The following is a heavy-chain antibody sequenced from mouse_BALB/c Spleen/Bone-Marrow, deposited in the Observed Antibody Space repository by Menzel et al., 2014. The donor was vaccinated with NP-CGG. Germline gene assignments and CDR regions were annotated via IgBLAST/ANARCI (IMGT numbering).Heavy chain of an antibody. V-gene: IGHV7-3*02. CDR3: ARDENVGIYWYFDV. Sequence: EVKLVESGGGSVQLGGSLRLSCATSGFTFTDYYMSWVRQPPGKALEWLGFIRNKANGYTTEYSASVKGRFTISRDNSQRILYLQMNTLRAEDSATYYCARDENVGIYWYFDVWGAGTTVIVSS. J-gene: IGHJ1*01. CDR2: IRNKANGYTT. CDR1: GFTFTDYY.